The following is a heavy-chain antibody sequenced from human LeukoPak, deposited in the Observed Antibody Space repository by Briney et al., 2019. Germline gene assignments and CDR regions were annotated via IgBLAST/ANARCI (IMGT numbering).Heavy chain of an antibody. J-gene: IGHJ4*02. CDR2: LYSGGNT. Sequence: GGSLRLSCVVSGFTVSSNYMSWVRQAPGKGLEWVSVLYSGGNTYHADTVKGRFTISRDNSKNTLYLQMNSLRAEDTAVYYCAREGASSSFGYWGQGTLVTVSS. CDR1: GFTVSSNY. D-gene: IGHD6-13*01. CDR3: AREGASSSFGY. V-gene: IGHV3-53*01.